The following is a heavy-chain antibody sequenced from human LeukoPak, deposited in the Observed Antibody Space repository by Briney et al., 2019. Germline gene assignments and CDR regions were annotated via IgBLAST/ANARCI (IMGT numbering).Heavy chain of an antibody. J-gene: IGHJ4*02. CDR1: AFTFSTYA. CDR3: AREGSVVGTGYFDY. CDR2: ISGSGDGT. Sequence: GASLRLSCAASAFTFSTYAMSWVRQAPGKGLEWVSAISGSGDGTFYADSVMGRFTIFRDNSMNTLYLQMNSLRAEGTAVYYCAREGSVVGTGYFDYWGQGTLVTVSS. D-gene: IGHD6-19*01. V-gene: IGHV3-23*01.